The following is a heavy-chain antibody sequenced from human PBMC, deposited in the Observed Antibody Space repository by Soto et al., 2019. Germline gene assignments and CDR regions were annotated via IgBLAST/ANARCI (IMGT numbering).Heavy chain of an antibody. D-gene: IGHD1-1*01. CDR2: INGGTGQT. J-gene: IGHJ6*02. CDR1: GYPFTTHA. CDR3: ARGKGMEENYYYYGLDI. Sequence: GGSVEPSCKSCGYPFTTHAMHLVRGAPGQSLEWMGWINGGTGQTKHSQRFQGRVNITRYTSASTAYMELSSLRSEDTGVYYCARGKGMEENYYYYGLDIWGQGTPFSVSS. V-gene: IGHV1-3*01.